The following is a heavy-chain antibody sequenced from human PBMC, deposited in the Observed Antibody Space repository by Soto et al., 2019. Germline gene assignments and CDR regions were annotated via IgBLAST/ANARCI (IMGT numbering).Heavy chain of an antibody. CDR1: GGPISSYY. CDR3: ARSFDSSGYYFNYYFDY. CDR2: IHYSGST. V-gene: IGHV4-59*01. J-gene: IGHJ4*02. Sequence: SETLSLTCTVSGGPISSYYWSWIRQPPGKGLEWIGYIHYSGSTNYNPSLKSRVTISVDTSKNQFSLKLSSVTAADTAVYYCARSFDSSGYYFNYYFDYWGQGTLVTVSS. D-gene: IGHD3-22*01.